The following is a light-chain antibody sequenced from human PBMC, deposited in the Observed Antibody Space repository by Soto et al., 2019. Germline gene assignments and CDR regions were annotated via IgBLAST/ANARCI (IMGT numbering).Light chain of an antibody. CDR1: SRDVGGYNY. Sequence: QSALTQPVSVSGSPGQSITISCTGTSRDVGGYNYVSWYQQHPGKAPKLMIYDVSNRPSGVSNRFSGSKSGNTASLTISGLQAEDEADYYCSSYTSSSTLEIFGGGTKLTVL. V-gene: IGLV2-14*01. CDR2: DVS. J-gene: IGLJ2*01. CDR3: SSYTSSSTLEI.